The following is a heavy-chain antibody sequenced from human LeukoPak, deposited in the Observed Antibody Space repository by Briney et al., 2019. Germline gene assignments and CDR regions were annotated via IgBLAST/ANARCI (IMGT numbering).Heavy chain of an antibody. J-gene: IGHJ4*02. D-gene: IGHD3-3*01. CDR1: GGTFTSYT. CDR3: AIDLGNDLRFLEWGMFG. CDR2: IIPILGIA. V-gene: IGHV1-69*04. Sequence: GASVKVSCKASGGTFTSYTISWVRQAPGQGLEWMGRIIPILGIANYAQKFQGRVTITADKSTSTAYMELSSLRSADTAVYYCAIDLGNDLRFLEWGMFGWGQGTLVTVSS.